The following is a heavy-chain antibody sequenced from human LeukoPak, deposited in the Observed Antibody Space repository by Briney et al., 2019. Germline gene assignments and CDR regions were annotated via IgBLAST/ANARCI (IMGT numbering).Heavy chain of an antibody. Sequence: PGGSLRLSCAASGFTFSNHNMNWVRQPPGKGLEWISYISRETSVIYYADSVKGRFTISRDNAKNSLFLQMTSLSAEDTAVYYCARDYFWASDYWGQGTLVTVSS. D-gene: IGHD2/OR15-2a*01. CDR2: ISRETSVI. J-gene: IGHJ4*02. V-gene: IGHV3-48*01. CDR3: ARDYFWASDY. CDR1: GFTFSNHN.